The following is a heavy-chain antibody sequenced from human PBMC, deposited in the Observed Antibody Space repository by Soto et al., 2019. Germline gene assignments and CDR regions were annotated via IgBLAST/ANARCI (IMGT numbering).Heavy chain of an antibody. CDR1: GFTFSSYA. Sequence: PGGSLRLSCAASGFTFSSYAMSWVRQAPGKGLEWVSAISGSGGSTYYADSVKGRFTISRDNSKNTLYLQMNSLRAEDTAVYYCAKTPSSYYDFWSGYSYFDYWGQGTLVTVSS. D-gene: IGHD3-3*01. J-gene: IGHJ4*02. V-gene: IGHV3-23*01. CDR2: ISGSGGST. CDR3: AKTPSSYYDFWSGYSYFDY.